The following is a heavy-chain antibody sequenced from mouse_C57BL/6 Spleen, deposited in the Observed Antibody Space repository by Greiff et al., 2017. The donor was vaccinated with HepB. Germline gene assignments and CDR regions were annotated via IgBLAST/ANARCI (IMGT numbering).Heavy chain of an antibody. Sequence: EVQLQQSGGDLVKPGGSLKLSCAASGFTFSSYGMSWVRQTPDKRLEWVATISSGGSYTSYPDSVKGRFTISRDNAKNTLYLQMSSLKSEDTAMYYCASYGSSYGYWYFDVWGTGTTVTVSS. D-gene: IGHD1-1*01. J-gene: IGHJ1*03. CDR1: GFTFSSYG. CDR2: ISSGGSYT. CDR3: ASYGSSYGYWYFDV. V-gene: IGHV5-6*01.